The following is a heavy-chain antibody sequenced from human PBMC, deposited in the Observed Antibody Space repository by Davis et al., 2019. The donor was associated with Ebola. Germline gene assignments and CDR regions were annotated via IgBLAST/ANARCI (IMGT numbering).Heavy chain of an antibody. J-gene: IGHJ5*02. Sequence: GESLKISCAGSGITFSDHAMSWVRQAPDRGLEWVAVISPDGSDNRYADSVKGRFIISRDNFKNMLYLQMNSLRIEDTAIYYCAREYGSSSRAGWSDPWGQGTMVTVSS. D-gene: IGHD6-13*01. V-gene: IGHV3-30-3*01. CDR3: AREYGSSSRAGWSDP. CDR2: ISPDGSDN. CDR1: GITFSDHA.